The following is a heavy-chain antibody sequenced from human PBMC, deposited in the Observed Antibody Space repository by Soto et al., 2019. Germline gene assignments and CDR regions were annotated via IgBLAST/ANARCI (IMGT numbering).Heavy chain of an antibody. J-gene: IGHJ4*02. CDR1: GFTFSSYA. CDR3: AKAAYYGSGSYQLTYYFDY. Sequence: GGSLRLSCAASGFTFSSYAMSWVRQAPGKGLEWVSAISGSGGSTYYADSVKGRFTISRDNSKNTLYLQMNSLRAEDTAVYYCAKAAYYGSGSYQLTYYFDYWGQGTLVTVSS. D-gene: IGHD3-10*01. V-gene: IGHV3-23*01. CDR2: ISGSGGST.